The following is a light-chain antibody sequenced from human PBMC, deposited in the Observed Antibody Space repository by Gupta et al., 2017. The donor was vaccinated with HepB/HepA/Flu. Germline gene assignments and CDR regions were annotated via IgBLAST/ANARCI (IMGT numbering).Light chain of an antibody. CDR2: ADT. J-gene: IGLJ2*01. V-gene: IGLV2-14*03. Sequence: QSALTQPASVSGSPGQSITISCTGTSNDVSWYQQHPGKAPKLMIYADTLRPPRVPHRFSGSKSGDTASLTISELQTEDEAYYYCNSFTSSSTLSVFGGGTKVTVL. CDR1: SNDV. CDR3: NSFTSSSTLSV.